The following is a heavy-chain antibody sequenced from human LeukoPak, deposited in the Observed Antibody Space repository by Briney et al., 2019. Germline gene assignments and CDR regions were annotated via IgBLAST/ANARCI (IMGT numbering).Heavy chain of an antibody. Sequence: HPGGSLRLSCADSGFTFSSYAMNWVRQAPGKGLEWVSAISASGGSTYYADSVKGRFTISRDNSKNTLYLQMNSLRAEDTAVYYCAKGRLGVTNWFDPWGQGTLVTVSS. CDR3: AKGRLGVTNWFDP. CDR2: ISASGGST. V-gene: IGHV3-23*01. J-gene: IGHJ5*02. CDR1: GFTFSSYA. D-gene: IGHD2-21*02.